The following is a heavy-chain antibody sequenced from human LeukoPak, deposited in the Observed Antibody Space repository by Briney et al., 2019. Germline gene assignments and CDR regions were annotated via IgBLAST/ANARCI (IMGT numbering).Heavy chain of an antibody. Sequence: SETLSLTCAVYGGSFSGYSWTWIRQPPGKGLEWIGEMSHSGYPNYNPSLKSRVAISVDTSKNQFFLNLTSVTAADTAVYYCARPRLLYGSGPILVWGQGNLVTVSS. V-gene: IGHV4-34*01. CDR3: ARPRLLYGSGPILV. J-gene: IGHJ4*02. CDR1: GGSFSGYS. D-gene: IGHD3-10*01. CDR2: MSHSGYP.